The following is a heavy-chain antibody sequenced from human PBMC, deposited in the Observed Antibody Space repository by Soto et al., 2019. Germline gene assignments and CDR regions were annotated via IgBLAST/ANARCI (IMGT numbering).Heavy chain of an antibody. J-gene: IGHJ4*02. Sequence: QVQLVESGGGVVQPGRSLRLSCAASGFTFSNYNMHWVRQAPGKGLEWVAVIWYDGTNKYYADSVKGRFTISRDNSKNTLYLHVNNLRAEDTAVYYCAKVTDDILTGYFDYWGQGTLVTVSS. CDR2: IWYDGTNK. CDR3: AKVTDDILTGYFDY. D-gene: IGHD3-9*01. CDR1: GFTFSNYN. V-gene: IGHV3-33*06.